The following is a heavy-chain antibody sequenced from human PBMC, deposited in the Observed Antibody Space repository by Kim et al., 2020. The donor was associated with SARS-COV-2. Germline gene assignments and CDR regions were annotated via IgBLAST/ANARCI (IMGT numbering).Heavy chain of an antibody. CDR3: ARSKGDYYDSSGYYVFDY. V-gene: IGHV1-46*01. Sequence: ASVKVSCKASGYTFTSYYMHWVRQAPGQGLEWMGIINPSGGSTSYAQKFQGRVTMTRDTSTSTVYMELSSLRSEDTAVYYCARSKGDYYDSSGYYVFDYWGQGTLVTVSS. CDR2: INPSGGST. J-gene: IGHJ4*02. CDR1: GYTFTSYY. D-gene: IGHD3-22*01.